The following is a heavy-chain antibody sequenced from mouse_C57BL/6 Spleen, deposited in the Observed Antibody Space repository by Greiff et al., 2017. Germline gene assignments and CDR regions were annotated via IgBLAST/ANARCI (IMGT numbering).Heavy chain of an antibody. J-gene: IGHJ4*01. CDR2: IHPSDSDT. D-gene: IGHD1-1*01. V-gene: IGHV1-74*01. Sequence: QVQLQQPGAELVKPGASVKVSCKASGYTFTSYWMHWVKQRPGQGLEWIGRIHPSDSDTNYNQKFKGKATLTVDKSSSTAYMQLSSLTSEDSAVYYCAIFRYYYGSSPYAMDYWGQGTSVTVSS. CDR3: AIFRYYYGSSPYAMDY. CDR1: GYTFTSYW.